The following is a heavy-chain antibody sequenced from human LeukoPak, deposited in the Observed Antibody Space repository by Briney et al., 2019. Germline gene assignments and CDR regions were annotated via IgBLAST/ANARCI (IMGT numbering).Heavy chain of an antibody. CDR1: GFTVSSSY. J-gene: IGHJ4*02. D-gene: IGHD6-19*01. Sequence: GGSLRLSCAASGFTVSSSYMSWVRQAPGKGLEWVSVIYTGVSTYYTDSVKGRFTISRDNSKNTLYLQMNSLRTEDTAVCYCARMKDSSGWYKANYFDYWGQGTLVTVS. CDR2: IYTGVST. V-gene: IGHV3-53*01. CDR3: ARMKDSSGWYKANYFDY.